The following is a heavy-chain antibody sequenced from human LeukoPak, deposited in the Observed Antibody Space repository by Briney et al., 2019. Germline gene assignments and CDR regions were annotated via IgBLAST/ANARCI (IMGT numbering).Heavy chain of an antibody. Sequence: SETLSLTCAVYGGSFSGYYWSWIRQPPGKGLEWIGEINHSGSTNYNPSLKSRVTISVDTSKNQFSLKLSSVTAADTAVYYCARGFYDYVWGSYRYEGNWFDPWGQGALDTVSS. CDR2: INHSGST. V-gene: IGHV4-34*01. D-gene: IGHD3-16*02. CDR1: GGSFSGYY. J-gene: IGHJ5*02. CDR3: ARGFYDYVWGSYRYEGNWFDP.